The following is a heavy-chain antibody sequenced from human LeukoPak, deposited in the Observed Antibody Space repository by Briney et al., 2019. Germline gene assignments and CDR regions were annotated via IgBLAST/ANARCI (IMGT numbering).Heavy chain of an antibody. CDR2: ISYDGSNK. CDR3: AKDKYDSSGPIDY. Sequence: QPGRSLRLSCAASGFTLSTYGMHWVRQAPGKGLEWVAVISYDGSNKYYADSAKGRFTISRDNSKNTVYLQMNSLRAEDTAVYYCAKDKYDSSGPIDYWGQGTLVTVSS. D-gene: IGHD3-22*01. CDR1: GFTLSTYG. V-gene: IGHV3-30*18. J-gene: IGHJ4*02.